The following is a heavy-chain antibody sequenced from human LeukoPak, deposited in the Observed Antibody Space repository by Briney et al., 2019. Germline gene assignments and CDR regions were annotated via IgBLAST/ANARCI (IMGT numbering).Heavy chain of an antibody. CDR1: GGSFSGYY. J-gene: IGHJ3*02. CDR3: ARSLYYYGSDSFDI. V-gene: IGHV4-59*01. CDR2: IYYSGST. Sequence: SETLSLTCAVYGGSFSGYYWSWIRQPPGKGLEWIGYIYYSGSTNYNPSLKSRVTISVDTSKKQFSLKLSSVTAADTAVYYCARSLYYYGSDSFDIWGQGTMVTVSS. D-gene: IGHD3-10*01.